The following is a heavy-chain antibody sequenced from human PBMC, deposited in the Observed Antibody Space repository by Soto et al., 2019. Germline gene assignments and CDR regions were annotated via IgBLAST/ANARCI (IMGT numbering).Heavy chain of an antibody. Sequence: ASVKVSCKASGYTFTGYYTHWVRQAPGQGLEWMGWINPNSGGTNYAQKFQGWVTMTRDTSISTAYMELSRLRSDDTAVYYCARGKPVLRYFDWLATENWFDPWGQGTLVTVSS. V-gene: IGHV1-2*04. J-gene: IGHJ5*02. CDR3: ARGKPVLRYFDWLATENWFDP. D-gene: IGHD3-9*01. CDR1: GYTFTGYY. CDR2: INPNSGGT.